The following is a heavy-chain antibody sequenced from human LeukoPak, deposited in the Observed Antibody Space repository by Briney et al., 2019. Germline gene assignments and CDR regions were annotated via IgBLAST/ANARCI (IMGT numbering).Heavy chain of an antibody. CDR1: GFTFSSYA. J-gene: IGHJ5*02. Sequence: GGSLRLSCAASGFTFSSYAMRWVRQAPGKGLEWVSDISGSGGSTYYADSVKGRFTISRDNPKNTLYLQMNSLRAEDTAVYYCAKERAVAETNWFDPWGQGTLVTVSS. D-gene: IGHD6-19*01. CDR3: AKERAVAETNWFDP. V-gene: IGHV3-23*01. CDR2: ISGSGGST.